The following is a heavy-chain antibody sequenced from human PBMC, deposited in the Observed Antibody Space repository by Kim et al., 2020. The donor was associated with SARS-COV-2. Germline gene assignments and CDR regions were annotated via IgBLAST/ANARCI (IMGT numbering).Heavy chain of an antibody. CDR1: GGSISSSSYY. CDR2: IYYSGST. Sequence: SETLSLTCTVSGGSISSSSYYWGWIRQPPGKGLEWIGSIYYSGSTYYNPSLKSRVTISVDTSKNQFSLKLSSVTAADTAVYYCARQGIAAASHYYFDYWGQGTLVTVSS. D-gene: IGHD6-13*01. V-gene: IGHV4-39*01. J-gene: IGHJ4*02. CDR3: ARQGIAAASHYYFDY.